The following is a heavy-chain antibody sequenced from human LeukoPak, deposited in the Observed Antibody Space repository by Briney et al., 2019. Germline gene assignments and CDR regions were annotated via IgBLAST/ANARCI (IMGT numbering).Heavy chain of an antibody. CDR1: GYTLTELS. Sequence: GASVKVSCKVSGYTLTELSMHWVRQAPGKGLEWMGGFDPEDGETIHAQKLQGRVTVTTDTSTGTAYMELRSLRSDDTAVYYCARGSGYYFNWFDPWGQGTLVTVSS. CDR2: FDPEDGET. V-gene: IGHV1-24*01. J-gene: IGHJ5*02. CDR3: ARGSGYYFNWFDP. D-gene: IGHD3-22*01.